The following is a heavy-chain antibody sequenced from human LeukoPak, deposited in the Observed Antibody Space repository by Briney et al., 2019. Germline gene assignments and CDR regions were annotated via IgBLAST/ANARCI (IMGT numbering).Heavy chain of an antibody. D-gene: IGHD3-16*01. CDR2: IHHSGST. CDR1: GYSISSGYY. J-gene: IGHJ5*02. V-gene: IGHV4-38-2*02. Sequence: SETLSLTCTVSGYSISSGYYWGWIRQPPGKGLEWIGSIHHSGSTYYNPSLKSRVTISVDTSKNQVSLKLSSVTAADTAVYYCAREGSRFLLYNWFDPWGQGTLVTVSS. CDR3: AREGSRFLLYNWFDP.